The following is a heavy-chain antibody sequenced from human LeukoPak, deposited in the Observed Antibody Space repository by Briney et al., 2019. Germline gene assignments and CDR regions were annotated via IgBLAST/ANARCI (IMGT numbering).Heavy chain of an antibody. CDR3: TSRGFRLPLDAFDV. CDR2: IYVNRDT. D-gene: IGHD5-24*01. J-gene: IGHJ3*01. V-gene: IGHV4-39*01. CDR1: GGPITSSAYY. Sequence: SETLSLTCTVSGGPITSSAYYWVWVRQSPGRGLEWLGSIYVNRDTYYNPSFESRVTIAIETSKNQFSLKMTSVTAADTAAYYCTSRGFRLPLDAFDVWGQGIRVAVSS.